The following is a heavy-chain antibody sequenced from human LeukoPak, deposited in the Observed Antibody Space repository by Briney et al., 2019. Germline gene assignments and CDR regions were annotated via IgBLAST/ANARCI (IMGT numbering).Heavy chain of an antibody. V-gene: IGHV3-21*01. CDR1: GFTFSSYH. CDR2: IGSSGSYI. J-gene: IGHJ4*02. D-gene: IGHD6-6*01. CDR3: AKDLFVARPGFCFDY. Sequence: GGSLRLSCEVSGFTFSSYHMNWVRQAPGKGLEWVSSIGSSGSYIYYADSLTGRFTISRDNAKNSLYLQMNSLRAEDTAMYYCAKDLFVARPGFCFDYWGQGTLVTVSS.